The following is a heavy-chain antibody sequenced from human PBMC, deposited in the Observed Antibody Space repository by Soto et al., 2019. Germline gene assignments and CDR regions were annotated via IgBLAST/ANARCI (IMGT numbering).Heavy chain of an antibody. CDR3: ARVPGSLAAAGTSWDY. V-gene: IGHV3-7*03. CDR2: IKQDGSEK. J-gene: IGHJ4*02. Sequence: PGGSLRLSCAASGFTFSSYWMSWVRQAPGKGLEWVANIKQDGSEKYYVDSVKGRFTISRDNAKNSLYLQMNSLRAEDTAVYYCARVPGSLAAAGTSWDYWGQGTLVTVSS. D-gene: IGHD6-13*01. CDR1: GFTFSSYW.